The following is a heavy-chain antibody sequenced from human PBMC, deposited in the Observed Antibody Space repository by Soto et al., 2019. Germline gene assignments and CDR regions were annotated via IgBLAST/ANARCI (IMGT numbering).Heavy chain of an antibody. CDR3: AGVGRHSNYYYGMDV. CDR2: ISSSSSYI. V-gene: IGHV3-21*01. CDR1: GFTFSSYS. D-gene: IGHD4-4*01. Sequence: EVQLVESGGGLVKPGGSLRLSCAASGFTFSSYSMNWVRQAPGKGLEWVSSISSSSSYIYYADSVKGRFTISRDNAKNSLYLQMNSLRAEDTAVYYCAGVGRHSNYYYGMDVWGQGTTVTVSS. J-gene: IGHJ6*02.